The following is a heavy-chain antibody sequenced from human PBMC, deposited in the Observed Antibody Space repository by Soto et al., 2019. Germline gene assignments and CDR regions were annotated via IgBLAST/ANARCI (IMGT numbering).Heavy chain of an antibody. Sequence: GGSLRLSCAATGFTFSVYAMTWVRQAPGKGLEWVSAVTANGGSTYSADSVKGRFTISRDNSKNTLFLQMNSLRAEDTAVYYCARDAIFGDNWFDPWGQGTRVTVSS. CDR1: GFTFSVYA. CDR3: ARDAIFGDNWFDP. V-gene: IGHV3-23*01. J-gene: IGHJ5*02. CDR2: VTANGGST. D-gene: IGHD3-3*01.